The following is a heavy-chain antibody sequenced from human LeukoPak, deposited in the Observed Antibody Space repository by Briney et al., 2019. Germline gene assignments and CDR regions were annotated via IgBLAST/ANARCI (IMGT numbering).Heavy chain of an antibody. CDR2: INHSGST. CDR3: ARRGRIAAAGYFDY. Sequence: SETLSLTCAVSGGSFSGYYWSWIRQPPGKGLEWIGEINHSGSTNYNPSLKSRVTISVDTSKNQFSLKLSSATAADTAVYYCARRGRIAAAGYFDYWGQGTLVTVSS. J-gene: IGHJ4*02. D-gene: IGHD6-13*01. V-gene: IGHV4-34*01. CDR1: GGSFSGYY.